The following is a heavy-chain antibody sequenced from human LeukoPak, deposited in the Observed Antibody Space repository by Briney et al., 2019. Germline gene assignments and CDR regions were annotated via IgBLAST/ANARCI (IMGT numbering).Heavy chain of an antibody. CDR1: GYSFTSYW. CDR3: ARSSSWYSYYYYYMDV. CDR2: IYPGDSDT. V-gene: IGHV5-51*01. J-gene: IGHJ6*03. Sequence: LGESLKISCKGSGYSFTSYWIGWVRQMPGKGLEWMGIIYPGDSDTRYSPSFQGQVTISADKSISTAYLQWSSLKASDTAMYYCARSSSWYSYYYYYMDVWGKGTTVTVSS. D-gene: IGHD6-13*01.